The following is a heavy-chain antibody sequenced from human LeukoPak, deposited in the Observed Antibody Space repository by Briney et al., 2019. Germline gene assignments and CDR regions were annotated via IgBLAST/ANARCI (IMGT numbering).Heavy chain of an antibody. Sequence: SETLSLTCAVSGYSISSVYYWGWIRQPPGKGLEWIGSSNHGGSTYYNPSLKSRVTISVDTSKNQFSLNLSSVTAADTAVYYCAGERRCSGGGCYHWFDAWGQGTLVTVSS. CDR3: AGERRCSGGGCYHWFDA. V-gene: IGHV4-38-2*02. J-gene: IGHJ5*02. CDR1: GYSISSVYY. D-gene: IGHD2-15*01. CDR2: SNHGGST.